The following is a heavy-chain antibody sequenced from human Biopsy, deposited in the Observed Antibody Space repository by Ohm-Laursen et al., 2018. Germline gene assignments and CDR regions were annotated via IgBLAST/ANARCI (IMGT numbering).Heavy chain of an antibody. CDR1: GYTFTSYY. J-gene: IGHJ4*02. CDR3: ARGPRGLVVITTTALYFDH. D-gene: IGHD3-22*01. Sequence: ASVKVSCKASGYTFTSYYLHWVRQAPGQGLEWMGRINPNNDNTAYAQKFQGRITMTKDTSTSTVYMDLSSLTFDDSAVYYCARGPRGLVVITTTALYFDHWGQGNLVTVSS. CDR2: INPNNDNT. V-gene: IGHV1-46*01.